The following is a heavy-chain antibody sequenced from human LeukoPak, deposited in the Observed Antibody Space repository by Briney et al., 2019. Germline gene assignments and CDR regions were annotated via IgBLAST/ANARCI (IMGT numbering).Heavy chain of an antibody. V-gene: IGHV4-4*07. CDR3: ARVSPIPAAGSSYYFAMDV. D-gene: IGHD6-13*01. CDR1: GGSISSYY. Sequence: SETLSLTCTVSGGSISSYYWSWIRQPAAKGLEWIGRIYSSGTTTYNPSFKSRVTMSLDTSNDQLSLKLTSVTAADTAVYYCARVSPIPAAGSSYYFAMDVWGQGITVTVSS. J-gene: IGHJ6*02. CDR2: IYSSGTT.